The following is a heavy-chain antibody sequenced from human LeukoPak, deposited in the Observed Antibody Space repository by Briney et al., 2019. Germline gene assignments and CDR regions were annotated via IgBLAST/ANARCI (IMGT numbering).Heavy chain of an antibody. CDR2: IKQDGSEK. V-gene: IGHV3-7*01. D-gene: IGHD1-26*01. CDR3: ARFDPNSGTYKDFDY. J-gene: IGHJ4*02. CDR1: GFTFSSQP. Sequence: GGSLRLSCAASGFTFSSQPMHWVRQAPGKGLEWVANIKQDGSEKSYVDSVKGRFTISRDNAKNSLYLQMSSLRAEDTALYYCARFDPNSGTYKDFDYWGQGTLVTVSS.